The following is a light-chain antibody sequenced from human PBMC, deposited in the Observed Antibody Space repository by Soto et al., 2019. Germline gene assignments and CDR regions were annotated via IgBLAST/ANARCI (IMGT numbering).Light chain of an antibody. CDR3: CSYTATTTYV. CDR1: GNDVGGYTF. J-gene: IGLJ1*01. CDR2: DVN. Sequence: QSALTQPASVSGSPGQSISISCTGTGNDVGGYTFVSWYQQHPDKVHKLVIFDVNRRPSGVSDHFSGSKSVNAASLTISGLQAEDEADYYCCSYTATTTYVFGTGTKVTVL. V-gene: IGLV2-14*03.